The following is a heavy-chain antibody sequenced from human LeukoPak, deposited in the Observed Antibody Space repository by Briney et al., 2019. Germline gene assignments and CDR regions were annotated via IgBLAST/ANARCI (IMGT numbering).Heavy chain of an antibody. J-gene: IGHJ5*02. Sequence: SETLSLTCTVSGGSIASYYWSWIRQPAGTALEWIGRIYTSGTITYNPSLKSRVTMSVDTSKNQFSLKLSSVTAADTAVYYCARDSGTTGEVKFDPWGQGTLVTVSS. CDR1: GGSIASYY. CDR2: IYTSGTI. CDR3: ARDSGTTGEVKFDP. V-gene: IGHV4-4*07. D-gene: IGHD3-10*01.